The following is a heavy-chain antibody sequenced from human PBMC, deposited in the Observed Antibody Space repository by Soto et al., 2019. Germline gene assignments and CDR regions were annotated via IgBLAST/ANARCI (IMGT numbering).Heavy chain of an antibody. V-gene: IGHV3-30*18. Sequence: GGSLRLSCAASGFTFSSYGMHWVRQAPGKGLEWVAVISYDGSNKYYADSVKGRFTISRDNSKNTLYLQMNSLRAEDTAVYYCAKTPPGYCSGGSCYSHAFAIWGQGTMVTVSS. CDR2: ISYDGSNK. D-gene: IGHD2-15*01. CDR3: AKTPPGYCSGGSCYSHAFAI. J-gene: IGHJ3*02. CDR1: GFTFSSYG.